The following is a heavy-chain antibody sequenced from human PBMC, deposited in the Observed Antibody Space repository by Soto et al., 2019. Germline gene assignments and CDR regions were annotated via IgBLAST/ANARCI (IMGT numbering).Heavy chain of an antibody. CDR1: GYSFTSYW. D-gene: IGHD3-3*01. V-gene: IGHV5-51*01. CDR3: ARHSVTYDFRSTNHYYYYGMDV. CDR2: IYPGDSGT. Sequence: PGESLKISCKGSGYSFTSYWIGCVRQMPGKGLEWMGIIYPGDSGTRYSPSFQGQVTISADKSITTAYLQWSSLKASDTAMYYCARHSVTYDFRSTNHYYYYGMDVWGQGTKATVSS. J-gene: IGHJ6*02.